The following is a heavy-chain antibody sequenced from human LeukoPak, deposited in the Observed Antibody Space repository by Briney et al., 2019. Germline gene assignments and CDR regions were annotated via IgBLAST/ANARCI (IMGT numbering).Heavy chain of an antibody. CDR3: ARVQPGGLYFDY. D-gene: IGHD1-14*01. V-gene: IGHV1-18*01. CDR1: GYTFTSYG. Sequence: ASVKVSCKASGYTFTSYGISWVRQAPGQGLEWMGWIGAYNGNTNYAQKLQGRVTMTTDTSTSTAYMELRSLRSDDTAVYYRARVQPGGLYFDYWGQGTLVTVSS. CDR2: IGAYNGNT. J-gene: IGHJ4*02.